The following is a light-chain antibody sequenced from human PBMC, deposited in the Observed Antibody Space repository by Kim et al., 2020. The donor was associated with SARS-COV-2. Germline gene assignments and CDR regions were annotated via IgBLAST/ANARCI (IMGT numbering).Light chain of an antibody. CDR2: GAF. Sequence: EIVLTQSPGSLSLSPGERATLSCRASQSVTASFLAWYQQKPGQAPRLLIYGAFRRATGIPDRFSGSGSGTDFTLTISRLEPEDFAVYYCQQYGNSPYTFGQGTKLEI. V-gene: IGKV3-20*01. J-gene: IGKJ2*01. CDR3: QQYGNSPYT. CDR1: QSVTASF.